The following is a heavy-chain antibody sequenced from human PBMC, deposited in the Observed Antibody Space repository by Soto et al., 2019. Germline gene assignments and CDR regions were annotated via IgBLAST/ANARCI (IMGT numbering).Heavy chain of an antibody. V-gene: IGHV5-51*01. Sequence: HGEALKISCKGSGYSFTTFWIGWVRQMPGKGLELMGIIYPGDSETRYNPSFQGQVTISADMSLNTAYLQWSSLKASDTAIYYCARPMYHYGSATCYFDXWGQGTMVTVSX. J-gene: IGHJ4*02. CDR1: GYSFTTFW. CDR2: IYPGDSET. CDR3: ARPMYHYGSATCYFDX. D-gene: IGHD3-10*01.